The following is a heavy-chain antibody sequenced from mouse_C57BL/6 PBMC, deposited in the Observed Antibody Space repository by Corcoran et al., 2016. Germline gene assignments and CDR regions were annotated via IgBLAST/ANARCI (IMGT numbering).Heavy chain of an antibody. CDR1: GYSITSGYY. Sequence: DVQLQESGPGLVKPSQSLSLTCSVTGYSITSGYYWNWIRQFPGNKLEWMGYISYDGSNNYNPSLKNRISITRDTSKNQFFLKLNSVTTEDTATYYCAGDVVTPFAYWGQGTLVTVSA. J-gene: IGHJ3*01. D-gene: IGHD2-2*01. V-gene: IGHV3-6*01. CDR3: AGDVVTPFAY. CDR2: ISYDGSN.